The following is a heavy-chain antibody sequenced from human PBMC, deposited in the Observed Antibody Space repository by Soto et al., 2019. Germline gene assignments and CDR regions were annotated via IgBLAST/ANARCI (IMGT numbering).Heavy chain of an antibody. Sequence: SVKLSCKASGGTFSSYAISWVRHAPGQGLEWMGGIIPIFGTANYAQKFQGRVTITADESTSTAYMELSSLRSEDTAVYYCARGAPGYCSSTSCYAYYFDYWGQGTLVTVSS. V-gene: IGHV1-69*13. J-gene: IGHJ4*02. CDR1: GGTFSSYA. D-gene: IGHD2-2*01. CDR2: IIPIFGTA. CDR3: ARGAPGYCSSTSCYAYYFDY.